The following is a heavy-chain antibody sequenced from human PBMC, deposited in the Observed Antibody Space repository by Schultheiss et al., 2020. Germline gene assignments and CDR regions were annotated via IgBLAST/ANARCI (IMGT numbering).Heavy chain of an antibody. CDR3: ARGSSGYSPSFVDY. V-gene: IGHV4-61*01. D-gene: IGHD3-22*01. J-gene: IGHJ4*02. Sequence: SQTLSLTCTVSGGSISSGRYYWNWIRQPPGKGLEWIGYIYYSGRTNYNPSLKSRVTISVDTSKNQFSLKLSSVTAADTAVYYCARGSSGYSPSFVDYWGQGTLVNGYS. CDR1: GGSISSGRYY. CDR2: IYYSGRT.